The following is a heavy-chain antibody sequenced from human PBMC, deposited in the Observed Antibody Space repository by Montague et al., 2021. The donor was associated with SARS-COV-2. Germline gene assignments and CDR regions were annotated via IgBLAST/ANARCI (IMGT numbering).Heavy chain of an antibody. CDR1: GFTFGSYS. CDR3: ADYGDTEPFQH. CDR2: ISRSSRTI. J-gene: IGHJ1*01. D-gene: IGHD4-17*01. Sequence: SLRLSCAASGFTFGSYSMNWVRQAPGKGLEWVSYISRSSRTIYYADSVKGRITISRDKAKNSLYLQMNSLRAEDTAVYYCADYGDTEPFQHWGQGTLVTVSS. V-gene: IGHV3-48*01.